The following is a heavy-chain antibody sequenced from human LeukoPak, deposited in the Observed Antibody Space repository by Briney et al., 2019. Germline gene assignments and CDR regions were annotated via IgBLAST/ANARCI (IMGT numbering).Heavy chain of an antibody. D-gene: IGHD3-16*01. V-gene: IGHV3-23*01. J-gene: IGHJ4*02. CDR2: ISGSGGST. CDR1: GFTFSSYA. CDR3: AKLPDYVWGSTILGGMDYFDY. Sequence: GGSLRLSCAASGFTFSSYAMSWVRQAPGQGLEWVSAISGSGGSTYYADSVKRRFTISRDNSKNTLYLQMNSLRAEDTAVYYCAKLPDYVWGSTILGGMDYFDYWGQGTLVTVSS.